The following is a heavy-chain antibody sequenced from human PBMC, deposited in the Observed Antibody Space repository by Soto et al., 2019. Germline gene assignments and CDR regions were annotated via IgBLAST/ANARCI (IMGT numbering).Heavy chain of an antibody. V-gene: IGHV3-23*01. CDR1: GFTFSRYA. CDR2: ISGSGHST. Sequence: TGGSLRLSCAASGFTFSRYAMSWVRQAPGKGLDWVSAISGSGHSTYYTDSVKGRFTISRDNSKNTLFLQMNSLTAEDTAVYYCSKDGSTTWNYYFDSWGQGILVTVSS. J-gene: IGHJ4*02. D-gene: IGHD2-2*01. CDR3: SKDGSTTWNYYFDS.